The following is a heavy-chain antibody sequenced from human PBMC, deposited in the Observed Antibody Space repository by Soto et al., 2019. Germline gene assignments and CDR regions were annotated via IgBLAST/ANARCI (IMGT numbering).Heavy chain of an antibody. Sequence: QITLNESGPTLVKPTQTLTLTCTFSGFSLGTYGVGVGWIRQPPGKALEWLALIYWDDDKRYSPSLKSRLTIANYTSKRQVCLTLTNMDPVDTATYSCAHRGGGIVDWYFDLWGRCTPVIVSS. D-gene: IGHD1-26*01. CDR2: IYWDDDK. CDR1: GFSLGTYGVG. CDR3: AHRGGGIVDWYFDL. V-gene: IGHV2-5*02. J-gene: IGHJ2*01.